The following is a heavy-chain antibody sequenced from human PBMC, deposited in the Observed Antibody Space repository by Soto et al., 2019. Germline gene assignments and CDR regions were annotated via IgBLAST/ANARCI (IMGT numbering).Heavy chain of an antibody. CDR3: AGDTGYSDAFDI. V-gene: IGHV4-4*07. J-gene: IGHJ3*02. CDR1: GGSISIYY. D-gene: IGHD3-22*01. Sequence: SETLSLTCIVSGGSISIYYWSWIRQPAGKGLEWIGRVYTSGSTNYNPSLKSRVTMSVDTSKNQFSLKLTSVTAADTAVYYCAGDTGYSDAFDIWGQGTMVTVSS. CDR2: VYTSGST.